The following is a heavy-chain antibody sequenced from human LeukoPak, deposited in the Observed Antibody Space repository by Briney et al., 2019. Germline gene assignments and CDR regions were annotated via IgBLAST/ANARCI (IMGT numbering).Heavy chain of an antibody. Sequence: SETLSLTCAVYGGSFSGYYWSWIRQPPGKGLEWIGEINHSGSTNYNPSLESRVTISVDTSKNQFSLKLSSVTAADTAVYYCASVEMATKTFDYWGQGTLVTVSS. J-gene: IGHJ4*02. V-gene: IGHV4-34*01. CDR2: INHSGST. CDR1: GGSFSGYY. CDR3: ASVEMATKTFDY. D-gene: IGHD5-12*01.